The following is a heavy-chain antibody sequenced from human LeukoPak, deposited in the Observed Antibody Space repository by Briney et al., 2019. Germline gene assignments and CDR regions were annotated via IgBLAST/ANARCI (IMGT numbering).Heavy chain of an antibody. J-gene: IGHJ4*02. CDR1: GFTFSSYG. V-gene: IGHV3-33*01. D-gene: IGHD4-17*01. CDR2: IWYDGSSK. CDR3: ARDLSRGDYRAVDY. Sequence: GRSLRLSCAASGFTFSSYGIHWVRQAPGKGLGWVALIWYDGSSKYYADSVKGRFTISRDNSKNTLYLQMASLRAEDTAVYYCARDLSRGDYRAVDYWGQGTLVTVSS.